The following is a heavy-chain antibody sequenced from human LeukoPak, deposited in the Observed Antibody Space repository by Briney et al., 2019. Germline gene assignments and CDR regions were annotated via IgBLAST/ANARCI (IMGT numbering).Heavy chain of an antibody. V-gene: IGHV3-23*01. CDR3: AKDNSLAVAGYDY. Sequence: GGSLRLSCAASGFTFSSYAMSWVRQAPGKGLEWVSAISGSGGSTHYADSVKGRFTISREKFKKTLYLQMNSVRAEDTALYYCAKDNSLAVAGYDYWGQGTLVTVSS. CDR2: ISGSGGST. J-gene: IGHJ4*02. CDR1: GFTFSSYA. D-gene: IGHD6-19*01.